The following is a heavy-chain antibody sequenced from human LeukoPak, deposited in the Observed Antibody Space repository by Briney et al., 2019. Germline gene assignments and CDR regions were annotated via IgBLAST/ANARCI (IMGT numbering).Heavy chain of an antibody. J-gene: IGHJ4*02. D-gene: IGHD2-2*01. CDR1: GFTFSSYA. Sequence: QSGGSLRLSCAASGFTFSSYAMSWVRQAPGKGLEWVSAIGGSGGSTYYADSVKGRFTISRDNSKNTLYLQMNSLRVEDTAVYYCAQLLFLYFDYWGQGTLVTVSS. V-gene: IGHV3-23*01. CDR2: IGGSGGST. CDR3: AQLLFLYFDY.